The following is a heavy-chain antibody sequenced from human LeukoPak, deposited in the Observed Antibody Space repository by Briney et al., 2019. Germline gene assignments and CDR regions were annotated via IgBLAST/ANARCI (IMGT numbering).Heavy chain of an antibody. Sequence: PGGSLRLSCAASGFTFSSYSMNWVRQAPGKGLEWVSSISSSSSYIYYADSVKGRFTISRDNAKNSLYLRMNSLRAEDTAVYYCARGSSSTSYYYYGMDVWGKGTTVTVSS. CDR1: GFTFSSYS. CDR2: ISSSSSYI. J-gene: IGHJ6*04. D-gene: IGHD2-2*01. V-gene: IGHV3-21*01. CDR3: ARGSSSTSYYYYGMDV.